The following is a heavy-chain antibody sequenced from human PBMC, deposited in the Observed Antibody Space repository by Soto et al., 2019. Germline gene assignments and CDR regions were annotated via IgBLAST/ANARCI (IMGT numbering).Heavy chain of an antibody. V-gene: IGHV5-10-1*01. J-gene: IGHJ6*02. CDR3: ARAPPAGSYSYYYYGMDV. D-gene: IGHD1-26*01. CDR2: IDPSDSYT. Sequence: GESLKISCKGSGYSFTSYWISWVRQMPGKGLEWMGRIDPSDSYTNYSPSFQGHVTISADKSISTAYLQWSSLKASDTAMYYCARAPPAGSYSYYYYGMDVWGQGTTVTVSS. CDR1: GYSFTSYW.